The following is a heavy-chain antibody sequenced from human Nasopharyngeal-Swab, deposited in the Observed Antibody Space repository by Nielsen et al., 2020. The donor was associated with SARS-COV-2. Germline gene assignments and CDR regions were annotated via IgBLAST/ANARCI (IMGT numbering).Heavy chain of an antibody. V-gene: IGHV4-34*01. Sequence: WLRHPPGTGLEWIGEINHSGSTNYNPSLKSRVTISVDTSKNQFSLKLSSVTAADTAVYYCARAIFGVVIIFNYYYMDVWGKGTTVTVSS. D-gene: IGHD3-3*01. CDR3: ARAIFGVVIIFNYYYMDV. J-gene: IGHJ6*03. CDR2: INHSGST.